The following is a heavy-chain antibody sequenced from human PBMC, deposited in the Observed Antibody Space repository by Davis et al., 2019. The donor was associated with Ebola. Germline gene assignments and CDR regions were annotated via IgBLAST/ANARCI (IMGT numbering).Heavy chain of an antibody. J-gene: IGHJ6*02. V-gene: IGHV5-10-1*01. Sequence: KVSCKASGYTFISYATSWVRQMPGKGLVWMGRIDPSDSYTNYSPSFQGHVTISADKSIRTAYLQWSSLKASDTAMYYCASPASLSSSWDGNYYYNYGMDVWGQGTTVTVSS. CDR1: GYTFISYA. CDR2: IDPSDSYT. CDR3: ASPASLSSSWDGNYYYNYGMDV. D-gene: IGHD6-13*01.